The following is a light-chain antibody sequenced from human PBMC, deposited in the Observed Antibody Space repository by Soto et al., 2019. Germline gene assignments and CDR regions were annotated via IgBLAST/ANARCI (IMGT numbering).Light chain of an antibody. CDR2: VAS. CDR3: QQSYGMPYT. CDR1: QSIRNY. J-gene: IGKJ2*01. Sequence: DIQMTQSPSSLSAFVGNRVTITCRASQSIRNYLNWYQQKPGKAPKALIYVASSLQSGVPSRFSGSGSGTDFTLTISSLLPEDSAIYFCQQSYGMPYTFGQGNKVEIK. V-gene: IGKV1-39*01.